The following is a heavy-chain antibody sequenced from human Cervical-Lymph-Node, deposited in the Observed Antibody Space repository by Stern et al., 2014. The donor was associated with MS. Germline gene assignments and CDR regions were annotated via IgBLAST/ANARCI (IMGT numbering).Heavy chain of an antibody. V-gene: IGHV4-34*01. CDR3: ARVRPDIVATPVGYFDY. CDR2: INHSGST. Sequence: QVQLQQWGAGLLKPSETLSLTCAVYGGSFSGYYWSWIRQPPGKGLEWIGEINHSGSTNYNPSLKSRVTISVDTSKNQFSLKLSSVTAADTAVYYCARVRPDIVATPVGYFDYWGQGTLVTVSS. CDR1: GGSFSGYY. J-gene: IGHJ4*02. D-gene: IGHD5-12*01.